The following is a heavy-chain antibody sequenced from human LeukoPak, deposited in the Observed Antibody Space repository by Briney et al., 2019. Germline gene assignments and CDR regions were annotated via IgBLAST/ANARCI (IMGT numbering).Heavy chain of an antibody. CDR2: ISPKGIT. Sequence: PSETLSLTCFVSGYPINIDYSWGWIRQSPGKGLKWIGVISPKGITYYNPSLRGRVSISPDTSKNQFSLRLSSMTATDTALYYCARVPGVYFDFSIGFGSGWFDPWGQGILVTVSS. V-gene: IGHV4-38-2*02. D-gene: IGHD3-3*01. J-gene: IGHJ5*02. CDR1: GYPINIDYS. CDR3: ARVPGVYFDFSIGFGSGWFDP.